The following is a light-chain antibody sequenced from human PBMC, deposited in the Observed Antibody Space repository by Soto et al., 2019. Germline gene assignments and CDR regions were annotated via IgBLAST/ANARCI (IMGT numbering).Light chain of an antibody. V-gene: IGKV1-8*01. J-gene: IGKJ1*01. CDR1: QGSSSY. CDR3: LQYYSYPRT. Sequence: AIRMTQSPSSLSASTGDRVTITCRASQGSSSYLAWYQQKPGKAPKLLIYAASTLQSGVPSRFSGSGSGTDFTLTISCLQSEDFATYYCLQYYSYPRTFGQGTKVEIK. CDR2: AAS.